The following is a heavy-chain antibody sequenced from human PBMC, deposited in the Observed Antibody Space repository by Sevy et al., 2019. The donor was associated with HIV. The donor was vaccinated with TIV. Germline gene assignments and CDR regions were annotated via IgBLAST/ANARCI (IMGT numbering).Heavy chain of an antibody. CDR3: VHTPYIGSYALDF. V-gene: IGHV2-5*02. J-gene: IGHJ4*02. D-gene: IGHD1-26*01. CDR1: GFSLTTSAVG. CDR2: IYGDDDK. Sequence: SGPTLVNPTQTLTLTCTFSGFSLTTSAVGVAWIRQPPGEALEWLAVIYGDDDKRYNPSLRSRLTITKDTSKNEVVLTMTSVDTVDTATYFCVHTPYIGSYALDFWGQGTLVTVSS.